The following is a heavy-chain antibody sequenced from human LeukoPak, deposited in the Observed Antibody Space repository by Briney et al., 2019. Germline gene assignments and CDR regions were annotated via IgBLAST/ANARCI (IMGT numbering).Heavy chain of an antibody. D-gene: IGHD1-26*01. V-gene: IGHV3-30*02. CDR3: AKVYSGSYKDGMDV. CDR1: GFSFSTYD. CDR2: IRYDGNIK. Sequence: GGSLRLSCVASGFSFSTYDMHWVRQAPGKGLEWLAFIRYDGNIKYVADSVKGRFTISRDTSKNTVYLQMNNLRAEDTAVFYCAKVYSGSYKDGMDVWGQETTVTVSS. J-gene: IGHJ6*02.